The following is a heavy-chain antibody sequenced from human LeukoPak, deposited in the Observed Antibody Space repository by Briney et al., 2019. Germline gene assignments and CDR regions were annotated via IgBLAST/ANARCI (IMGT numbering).Heavy chain of an antibody. CDR3: TTDLGITMIRGVIVS. V-gene: IGHV3-15*01. Sequence: GGSLRLSCAASGFTFTHAWMTWGRQAPGKGLEGVGRIKSKADGETTDYAAPVKGRFFMSRDDSTATLFLQMNYLETEDTAVYYCTTDLGITMIRGVIVSWGQGTLVTVSS. CDR2: IKSKADGETT. J-gene: IGHJ4*02. CDR1: GFTFTHAW. D-gene: IGHD3-10*01.